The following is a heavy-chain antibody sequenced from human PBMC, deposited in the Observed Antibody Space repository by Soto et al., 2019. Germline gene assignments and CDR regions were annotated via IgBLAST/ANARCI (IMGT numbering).Heavy chain of an antibody. Sequence: ASVKVSCKASGGTFSSYAISWVRQAPGQGLEWMGGIIPIFGTANYAQKFQGRVTITADKSTSTAYMELSSLRSEDTAVYYCARVPPSSGWSYYFDYWGQGTLVTVSS. CDR2: IIPIFGTA. V-gene: IGHV1-69*06. CDR1: GGTFSSYA. J-gene: IGHJ4*02. D-gene: IGHD6-19*01. CDR3: ARVPPSSGWSYYFDY.